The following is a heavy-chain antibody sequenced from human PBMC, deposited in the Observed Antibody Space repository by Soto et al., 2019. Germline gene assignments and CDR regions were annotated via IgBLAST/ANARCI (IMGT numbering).Heavy chain of an antibody. V-gene: IGHV3-48*01. D-gene: IGHD6-6*01. CDR2: ISSSSSTI. CDR1: GFTFSSYS. Sequence: EVQLVESGGGLVQPGGSLRLPCAASGFTFSSYSMNWVRQAPGKGLEWVSYISSSSSTIYYADSVKGRFTISRDNAKNSVYLQMNSLRAEDTAVYYCTFDYSSSSGAFDIWGQGTMVTVSS. CDR3: TFDYSSSSGAFDI. J-gene: IGHJ3*02.